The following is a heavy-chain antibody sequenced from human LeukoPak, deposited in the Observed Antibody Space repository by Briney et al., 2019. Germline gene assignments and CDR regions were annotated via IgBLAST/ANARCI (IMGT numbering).Heavy chain of an antibody. V-gene: IGHV3-33*01. D-gene: IGHD1-26*01. Sequence: PGGSLRLSCAASGFTFSSYGMHWVRQAPGKGLEWVSIIWYDGSNKYYADSVEGRFTISRDNSKNTLYLQMNSLRAEDTAVYHCATGSGTSSLDYWGRGTLVTVSS. CDR2: IWYDGSNK. J-gene: IGHJ4*02. CDR3: ATGSGTSSLDY. CDR1: GFTFSSYG.